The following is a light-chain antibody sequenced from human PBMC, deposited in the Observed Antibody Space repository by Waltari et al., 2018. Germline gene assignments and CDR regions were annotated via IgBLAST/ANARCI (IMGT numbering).Light chain of an antibody. V-gene: IGKV3-11*01. CDR1: KSVSSY. J-gene: IGKJ2*03. CDR2: SVS. Sequence: ILTQSPATLSLSQGERATLACRASKSVSSYLAWYQQKPGQAPRLLIHSVSSRATGIPDRFSGSGSGTEFTLTISSLEPEDVGVYHCYQHSSGYSFGQGTKVEIK. CDR3: YQHSSGYS.